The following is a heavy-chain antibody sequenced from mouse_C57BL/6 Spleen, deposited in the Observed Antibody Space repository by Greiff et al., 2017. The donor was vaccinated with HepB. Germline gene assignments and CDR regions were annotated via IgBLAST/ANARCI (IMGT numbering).Heavy chain of an antibody. D-gene: IGHD1-1*01. V-gene: IGHV3-6*01. CDR3: ARDLYYGSSHWYFDV. CDR2: ISYDGSN. Sequence: EVKLVESGPGLVKPSQSLSLTCSVTGYSITSGYYWNWIRQFPGNKLEWMGYISYDGSNNYNPSLKNRISITRDTSKNQFFLKLNSVTTEDTATYYCARDLYYGSSHWYFDVWGTGTTVTVSS. J-gene: IGHJ1*03. CDR1: GYSITSGYY.